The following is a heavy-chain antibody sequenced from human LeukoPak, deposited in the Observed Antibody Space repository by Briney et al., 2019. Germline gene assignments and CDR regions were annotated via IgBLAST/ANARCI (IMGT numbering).Heavy chain of an antibody. D-gene: IGHD2-8*01. J-gene: IGHJ5*02. CDR1: GYTFTSYG. CDR3: ARDSIVLMVYAMPNWFDP. CDR2: ISAYNGNT. V-gene: IGHV1-18*01. Sequence: ASVKVSCKASGYTFTSYGISWVRQVPGQGLEWMGWISAYNGNTNYAQKLQGRVTMTTDTSTSTAYMELRSLRSDDTAVYYCARDSIVLMVYAMPNWFDPWGQGTLVTVSS.